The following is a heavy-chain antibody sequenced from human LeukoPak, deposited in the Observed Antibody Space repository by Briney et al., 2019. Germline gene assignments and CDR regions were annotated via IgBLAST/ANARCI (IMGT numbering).Heavy chain of an antibody. D-gene: IGHD3-10*01. V-gene: IGHV4-31*03. CDR1: GGSISSGGYY. CDR2: IYYSGST. J-gene: IGHJ2*01. Sequence: ASQTLSLTCTVSGGSISSGGYYWRWIRQHPGKGLEWIGYIYYSGSTYYSPSLKSRVTIPVDTSKNQFSLKLSSVTAADTAVYYCASGQTLLWFGELWGRGTLVTVSS. CDR3: ASGQTLLWFGEL.